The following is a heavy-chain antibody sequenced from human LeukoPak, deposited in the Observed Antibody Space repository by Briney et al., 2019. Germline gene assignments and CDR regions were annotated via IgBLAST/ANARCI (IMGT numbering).Heavy chain of an antibody. CDR1: GGSISSYY. CDR2: IYYSGST. V-gene: IGHV4-59*01. Sequence: SETLSLTCTVSGGSISSYYWSWIRLPPGKGLEWIGYIYYSGSTNYNPSLKSRVNISVVTSKNQFSLKLRSVTAADTAVYYCARASKVGSYDYYFHYCGQGTLVTVSS. J-gene: IGHJ4*02. CDR3: ARASKVGSYDYYFHY. D-gene: IGHD3-16*01.